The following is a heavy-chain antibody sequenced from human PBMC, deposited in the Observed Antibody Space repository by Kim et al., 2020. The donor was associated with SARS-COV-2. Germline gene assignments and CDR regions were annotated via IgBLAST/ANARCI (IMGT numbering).Heavy chain of an antibody. J-gene: IGHJ6*02. V-gene: IGHV1-18*01. CDR2: ISAYNGNT. CDR3: AREIELRYFDWLFHTDYYNYGMDV. CDR1: GYTFTSYG. D-gene: IGHD3-9*01. Sequence: ASVKVSCKASGYTFTSYGISWVRQAPGQGLEWMGWISAYNGNTNYAQKLQGRVTMTTDTSTSTAYMELRSPRSDDTAVYYCAREIELRYFDWLFHTDYYNYGMDVWGQGTTVTVSS.